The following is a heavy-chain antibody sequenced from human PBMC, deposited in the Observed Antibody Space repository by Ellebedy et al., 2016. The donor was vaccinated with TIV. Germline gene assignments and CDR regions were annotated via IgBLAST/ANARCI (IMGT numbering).Heavy chain of an antibody. V-gene: IGHV3-74*01. Sequence: GESLKISCAASGFTFSSSWVHWVHQVPGKGLVWVARINGDGSNIGYADSVKGRFTISRDNAKSTLYMQMNNLRADETAVYYCVRDVKSSGWYFGGWFDPWGQGTLVTVSS. CDR1: GFTFSSSW. D-gene: IGHD6-19*01. J-gene: IGHJ5*02. CDR3: VRDVKSSGWYFGGWFDP. CDR2: INGDGSNI.